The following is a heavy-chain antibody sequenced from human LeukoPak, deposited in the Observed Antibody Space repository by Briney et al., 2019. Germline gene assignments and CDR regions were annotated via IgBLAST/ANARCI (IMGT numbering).Heavy chain of an antibody. Sequence: PGGSLRLSCAASGFTFSSYEMNWVRQAPGKGPEWVSCITSSGSSIYYADSVKGRFTISRDNAKNSLYLQMNSLRAEDTAVYYCARFTGTGWYSWGQGTLVTVSS. CDR2: ITSSGSSI. CDR1: GFTFSSYE. CDR3: ARFTGTGWYS. V-gene: IGHV3-48*03. J-gene: IGHJ4*02. D-gene: IGHD6-19*01.